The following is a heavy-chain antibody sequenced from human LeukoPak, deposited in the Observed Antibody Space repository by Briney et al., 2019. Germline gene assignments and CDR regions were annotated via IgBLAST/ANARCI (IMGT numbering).Heavy chain of an antibody. V-gene: IGHV3-20*04. CDR2: INWNGGST. D-gene: IGHD6-19*01. CDR1: GFTFDDYG. CDR3: ARWGDWKGSSGWYVVYYYGMDV. J-gene: IGHJ6*02. Sequence: GGSLRLSCAASGFTFDDYGMSWVRPAPGKGLAWVSGINWNGGSTGYADSVKGRFTISRDNAKNSLYLQMNSLRAEDTALYYCARWGDWKGSSGWYVVYYYGMDVWGQGTTVTVSS.